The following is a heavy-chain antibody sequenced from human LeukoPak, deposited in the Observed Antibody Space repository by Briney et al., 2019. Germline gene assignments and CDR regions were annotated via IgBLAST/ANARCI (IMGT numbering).Heavy chain of an antibody. Sequence: PGGSLRLSCAASGFTFSISAMTWVRQAPGKGLEWVALINYSGSNAYYADSVRGRFTISRDSSKSMLYLQMDSLRAEDTAVYYCARDSGRFDVFDIWGQGTMVTVSS. J-gene: IGHJ3*02. CDR2: INYSGSNA. D-gene: IGHD3-10*01. V-gene: IGHV3-23*01. CDR1: GFTFSISA. CDR3: ARDSGRFDVFDI.